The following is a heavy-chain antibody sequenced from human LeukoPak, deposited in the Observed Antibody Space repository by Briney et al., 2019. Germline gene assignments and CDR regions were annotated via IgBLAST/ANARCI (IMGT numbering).Heavy chain of an antibody. CDR1: GFTLSCCG. V-gene: IGHV3-30*02. Sequence: LPGGSLRLSCAASGFTLSCCGMHWVRQAPGKGLEWVAFIGYDGSNKYYADSVKGRFTISRDNSKNTLYLQMNSLRAEDTAVYYCAKGLRKLIVGSTEYYFDYWGQGTLVTVSS. CDR2: IGYDGSNK. D-gene: IGHD1-26*01. J-gene: IGHJ4*02. CDR3: AKGLRKLIVGSTEYYFDY.